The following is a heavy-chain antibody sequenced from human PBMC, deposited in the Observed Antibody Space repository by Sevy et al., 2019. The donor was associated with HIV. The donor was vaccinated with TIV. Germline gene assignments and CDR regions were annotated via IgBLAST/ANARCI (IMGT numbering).Heavy chain of an antibody. CDR2: ISSSGSTI. CDR3: AREGIGLYYYDSSGGFFDY. Sequence: GGSLRLSCAASGFTFSDYYMSWIRHAPGKGLEWVSYISSSGSTIYYADSVKGRFTISRDNAKNSLYLQMNSLRAEDTAVYYCAREGIGLYYYDSSGGFFDYWGQGTLVTVSS. J-gene: IGHJ4*02. D-gene: IGHD3-22*01. CDR1: GFTFSDYY. V-gene: IGHV3-11*01.